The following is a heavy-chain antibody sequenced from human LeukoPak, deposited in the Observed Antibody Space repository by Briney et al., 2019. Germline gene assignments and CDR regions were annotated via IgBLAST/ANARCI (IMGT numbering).Heavy chain of an antibody. Sequence: SETLSLTCTVSGGSISSYYWSWIRQPPGKGLEWIGYIYYSGSTYYNPSLKSRVTISVDTSKNQFSLKLSPVTAADTAVYYCARDVRYFDWSYYYGMDVWGQGTTVTVSS. D-gene: IGHD3-9*01. V-gene: IGHV4-59*06. J-gene: IGHJ6*02. CDR2: IYYSGST. CDR1: GGSISSYY. CDR3: ARDVRYFDWSYYYGMDV.